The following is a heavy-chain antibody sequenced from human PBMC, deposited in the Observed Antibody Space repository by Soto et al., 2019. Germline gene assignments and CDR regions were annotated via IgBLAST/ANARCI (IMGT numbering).Heavy chain of an antibody. CDR1: GYTFTSYD. CDR3: ARGSTYYDFWSGYAFDP. V-gene: IGHV1-8*01. J-gene: IGHJ5*02. Sequence: ASVKVSCKASGYTFTSYDINWVRQATGQGLEWMGWMNPNSGNTGYAQKFQGRVTMTRNTSISTAYMELSSLRSEDTAVYYCARGSTYYDFWSGYAFDPWGQGTLVTVSS. CDR2: MNPNSGNT. D-gene: IGHD3-3*01.